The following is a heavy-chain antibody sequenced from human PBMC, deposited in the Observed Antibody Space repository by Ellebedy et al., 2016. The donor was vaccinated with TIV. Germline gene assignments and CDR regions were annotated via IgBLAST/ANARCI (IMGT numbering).Heavy chain of an antibody. CDR2: ISSDGYST. Sequence: PGGSLRLSCVASGFTFSSYWMHWVRQAPGKGLVWVPRISSDGYSTNYADSVKGRFTISRDNAKNTLYLQMNSLRAKDTAVYYCARASERFLEQIYYYGMDVWGQGTTVTVSS. CDR3: ARASERFLEQIYYYGMDV. CDR1: GFTFSSYW. V-gene: IGHV3-74*01. D-gene: IGHD3-3*01. J-gene: IGHJ6*02.